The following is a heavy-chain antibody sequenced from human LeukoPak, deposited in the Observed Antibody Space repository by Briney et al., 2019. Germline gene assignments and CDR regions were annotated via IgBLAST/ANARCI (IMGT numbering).Heavy chain of an antibody. V-gene: IGHV4-59*01. Sequence: SETLSLTCTVSGGSISSYYWSWIRQPPGKGLEWIGYIYYSGSTNYNPSLKSRVTISVDTSKNQFSPKLSSVTAADTAVYYCARDRYGGNPVDYWGQGTLVTVSS. D-gene: IGHD4-23*01. CDR2: IYYSGST. CDR3: ARDRYGGNPVDY. J-gene: IGHJ4*02. CDR1: GGSISSYY.